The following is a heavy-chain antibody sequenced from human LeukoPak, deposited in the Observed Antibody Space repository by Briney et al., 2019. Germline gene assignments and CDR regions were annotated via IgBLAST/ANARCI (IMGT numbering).Heavy chain of an antibody. CDR2: INHSGST. V-gene: IGHV4-34*01. J-gene: IGHJ2*01. CDR1: GGSFSGYY. CDR3: ARRDIVVVPAAMRNSRRPSPFDL. D-gene: IGHD2-2*01. Sequence: PSETLSLTCAVYGGSFSGYYWSWIRQPPGKGLEWIGEINHSGSTNYNPSLKSRVTISVDTSKNQFSLKLSSVTAADTAVYYCARRDIVVVPAAMRNSRRPSPFDLWGRGTLVTVSS.